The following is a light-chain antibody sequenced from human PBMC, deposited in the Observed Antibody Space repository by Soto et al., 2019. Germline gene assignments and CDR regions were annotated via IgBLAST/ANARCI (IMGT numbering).Light chain of an antibody. CDR2: DVS. J-gene: IGLJ1*01. Sequence: QSVLTQPRSVSGSPGQSVTISCTGTSSDVGGYNYVSWYQQHPGKVPKLMIYDVSKRPSGVPDRFSGSKSGNTASLTISGLQAEDEADYYCCSYAGSYTPWVFGTGTKVTVL. CDR1: SSDVGGYNY. V-gene: IGLV2-11*01. CDR3: CSYAGSYTPWV.